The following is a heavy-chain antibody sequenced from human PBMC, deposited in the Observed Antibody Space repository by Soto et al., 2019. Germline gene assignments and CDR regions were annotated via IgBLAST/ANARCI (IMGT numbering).Heavy chain of an antibody. CDR1: GVSISSYY. D-gene: IGHD5-18*01. V-gene: IGHV4-59*01. CDR3: ARLGYSYAPVY. Sequence: SETLSLTCTDSGVSISSYYWSWIRQPPGKGLEWIGYIYYSGSTNYNPSLKSRVTISVDTSKNQFSLKLSSVTAADTAVYYCARLGYSYAPVYWGQGTLVTVS. CDR2: IYYSGST. J-gene: IGHJ4*02.